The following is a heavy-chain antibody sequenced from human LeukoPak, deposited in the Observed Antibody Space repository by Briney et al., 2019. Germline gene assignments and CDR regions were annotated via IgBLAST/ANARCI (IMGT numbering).Heavy chain of an antibody. D-gene: IGHD4-17*01. J-gene: IGHJ4*02. CDR1: GFTFSSYG. V-gene: IGHV3-30*02. CDR3: AKREIPYGDQYYFDY. Sequence: PGGSLRLSCAASGFTFSSYGMHWVRQAPGKGLEWVAFIRYDGSNKYYADSFKGRFTISRDNSKNTLYLQMNSLRAEDTAVYYCAKREIPYGDQYYFDYWGQGTLVTVSS. CDR2: IRYDGSNK.